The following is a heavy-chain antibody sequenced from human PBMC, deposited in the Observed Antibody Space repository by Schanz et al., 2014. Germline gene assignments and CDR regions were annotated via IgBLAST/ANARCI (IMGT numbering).Heavy chain of an antibody. CDR2: ISDSGDST. CDR1: GFTFSSYA. D-gene: IGHD2-2*01. J-gene: IGHJ4*02. Sequence: GQLVESGGGVVQPGRSLRLSCAASGFTFSSYAMHWVRQAPGKGLEWVSDISDSGDSTHYADSVKGRFTISRDNAKNSLFLQMNSLSAEDTAVYYCAKVAPAATYLDSWGLGTLXTVSS. CDR3: AKVAPAATYLDS. V-gene: IGHV3-48*03.